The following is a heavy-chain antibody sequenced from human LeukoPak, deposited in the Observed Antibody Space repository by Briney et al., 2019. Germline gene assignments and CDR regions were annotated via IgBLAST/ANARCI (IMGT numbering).Heavy chain of an antibody. D-gene: IGHD3-10*01. J-gene: IGHJ6*02. CDR2: IIPIFGTA. CDR3: ARVDGSGTPDYYYGMDV. CDR1: GYTFSSYG. V-gene: IGHV1-69*13. Sequence: ASVKVSCKASGYTFSSYGINWVRQAPGQGLEWMGGIIPIFGTANYAQKFQGRVTITADESTSTAYMELSSLRSEDTAVYYCARVDGSGTPDYYYGMDVWGQGTTVTVSS.